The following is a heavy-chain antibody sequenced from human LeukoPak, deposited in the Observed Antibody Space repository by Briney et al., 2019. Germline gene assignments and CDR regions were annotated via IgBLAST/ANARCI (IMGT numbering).Heavy chain of an antibody. Sequence: PSGTLSLTCTVSGDSISNSNWWSWVRQSPGKGLEWIGEIFHTGNTNYHPSLESRISMSLDKSKNQFSPNLSSVTAADTAVYYCATRIMTASRFFDFWGRGTLVTVSS. J-gene: IGHJ4*02. CDR2: IFHTGNT. D-gene: IGHD5-18*01. CDR1: GDSISNSNW. V-gene: IGHV4-4*02. CDR3: ATRIMTASRFFDF.